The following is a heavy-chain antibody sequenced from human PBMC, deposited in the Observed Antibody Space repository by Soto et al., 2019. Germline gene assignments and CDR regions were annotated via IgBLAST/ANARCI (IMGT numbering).Heavy chain of an antibody. CDR1: GGSISSYY. D-gene: IGHD4-17*01. CDR3: ASYGDIEDYYYGMDV. Sequence: SETLSLTFTVSGGSISSYYWSWIRQPPGKGLEWIGYIYYSGSTNYNPSLKSRVTISVDTSKNQFSLKMSSVTAADTAVYYCASYGDIEDYYYGMDVWVQGTSVTVSS. CDR2: IYYSGST. J-gene: IGHJ6*02. V-gene: IGHV4-59*01.